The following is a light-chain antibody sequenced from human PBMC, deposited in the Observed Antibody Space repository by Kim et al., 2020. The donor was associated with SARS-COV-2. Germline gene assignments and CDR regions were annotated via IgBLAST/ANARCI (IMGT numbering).Light chain of an antibody. CDR2: LNSDGSH. J-gene: IGLJ3*02. CDR1: RGHSSYA. CDR3: QTWGTGIRV. V-gene: IGLV4-69*01. Sequence: ASVKLTCTLSRGHSSYAIAWHQQQPEKGARYLMKLNSDGSHSKGDGIPDRFSGSSSGAERYLTIASLQSEDEADYYCQTWGTGIRVFGGGTQLTVL.